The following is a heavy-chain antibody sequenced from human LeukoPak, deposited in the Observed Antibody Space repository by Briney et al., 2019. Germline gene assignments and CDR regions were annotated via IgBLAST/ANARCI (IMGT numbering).Heavy chain of an antibody. CDR1: GISFSSYW. CDR2: IKYDGTHK. Sequence: PGGSLRLSCVASGISFSSYWMAWVRQAPGKGLEWVANIKYDGTHKFYADSVKGRFTISRVIAKNSLFLEMNSLRADDTAVYFCASSHDSSGNDWGQGTLVTVSS. V-gene: IGHV3-7*01. J-gene: IGHJ4*02. CDR3: ASSHDSSGND. D-gene: IGHD3-22*01.